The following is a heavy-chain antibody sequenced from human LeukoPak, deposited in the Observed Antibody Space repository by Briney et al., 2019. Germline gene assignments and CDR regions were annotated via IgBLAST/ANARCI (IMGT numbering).Heavy chain of an antibody. V-gene: IGHV4-39*07. D-gene: IGHD1-26*01. J-gene: IGHJ3*02. Sequence: PSETLSLTCSVSGGSISSSGYYWGWIRQPPGKGLEWIGSIYYSGSTYYNPSLKSRVTISVDTSKNQFSLKLSSVTAADTAVYYCARVGVGAVRDAFDIWGQGTTVTVSS. CDR3: ARVGVGAVRDAFDI. CDR1: GGSISSSGYY. CDR2: IYYSGST.